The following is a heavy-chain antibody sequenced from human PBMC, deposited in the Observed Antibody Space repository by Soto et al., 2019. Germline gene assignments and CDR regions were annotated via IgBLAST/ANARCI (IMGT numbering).Heavy chain of an antibody. V-gene: IGHV4-4*02. CDR1: GASIGSGGW. J-gene: IGHJ5*02. D-gene: IGHD2-8*02. CDR2: IFHDGNT. Sequence: SETLSLTCAVSGASIGSGGWWSWVRQPPGKGMEWIAEIFHDGNTNYSPSLKSRVTISVDKSQNQFSLNVYSVTAADTAVYYCARHEGWTGPDQWGQGTLVTVSS. CDR3: ARHEGWTGPDQ.